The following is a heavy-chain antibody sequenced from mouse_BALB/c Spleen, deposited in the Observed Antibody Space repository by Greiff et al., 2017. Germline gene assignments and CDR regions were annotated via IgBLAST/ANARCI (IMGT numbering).Heavy chain of an antibody. CDR2: ISSGGST. D-gene: IGHD2-4*01. J-gene: IGHJ3*01. V-gene: IGHV5-6-5*01. CDR3: ARAYDYDRFAY. CDR1: GFTFSSYA. Sequence: DVQLVESGGGLVKPGGSLKLSCAASGFTFSSYAMSWVRQTPEKRLEWVASISSGGSTYYPDSVKGRFTISRDNARNILYLQMSSLRSEDTAMYYCARAYDYDRFAYWGQGTLVTVSA.